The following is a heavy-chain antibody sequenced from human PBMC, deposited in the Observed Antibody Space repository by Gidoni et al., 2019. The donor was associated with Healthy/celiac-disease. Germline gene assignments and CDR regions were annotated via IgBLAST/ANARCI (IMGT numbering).Heavy chain of an antibody. CDR2: IKQDGSEK. CDR3: ARYSGYTVEYYFDY. V-gene: IGHV3-7*01. D-gene: IGHD5-12*01. J-gene: IGHJ4*02. CDR1: GFTFSSYW. Sequence: EVQLVESGGGLVQPGGSLRLSCAASGFTFSSYWMSWVRQAPGKGLGWVANIKQDGSEKYYVDSVKGRFTISRDNAKNSLYLQMNSLRAEDTAVYYCARYSGYTVEYYFDYWGQGTLVTVSS.